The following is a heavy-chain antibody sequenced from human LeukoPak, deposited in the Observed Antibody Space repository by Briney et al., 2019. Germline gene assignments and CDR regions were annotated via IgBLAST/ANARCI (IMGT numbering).Heavy chain of an antibody. CDR1: RFTFSSYW. CDR3: KSGGAAPGSFDY. J-gene: IGHJ4*02. Sequence: GGSLRLSCAASRFTFSSYWMSWMRQAPGKGLEWVANIKYDGNEEYYVDSVKGRFTISRDNAKNSLYLQLNSLRVEDTAVYYCKSGGAAPGSFDYWGQGTLVTVSP. D-gene: IGHD1-1*01. CDR2: IKYDGNEE. V-gene: IGHV3-7*01.